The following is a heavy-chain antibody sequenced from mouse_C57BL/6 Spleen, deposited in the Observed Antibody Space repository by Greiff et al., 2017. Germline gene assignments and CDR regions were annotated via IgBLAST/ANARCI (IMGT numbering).Heavy chain of an antibody. CDR1: GFTFSDYY. Sequence: EVMLVESEGGLVQPGSSMKLSCTASGFTFSDYYMSWVRQVPEKGLEWVANINYDGSSTYYLDSLKSRFIISRDNAKNSLYLQMSSLKSEDTATYYCARDGRAMDYWGQGTSVTVSS. CDR2: INYDGSST. J-gene: IGHJ4*01. V-gene: IGHV5-16*01. CDR3: ARDGRAMDY.